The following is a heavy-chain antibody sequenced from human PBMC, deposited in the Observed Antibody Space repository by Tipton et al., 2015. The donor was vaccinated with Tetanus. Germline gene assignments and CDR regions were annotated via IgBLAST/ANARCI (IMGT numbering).Heavy chain of an antibody. Sequence: SLRLSCAASGFTLRTYSMNWVRQAPGKGLEWISYISTTSNTIFYADSVKGRFTISRDNANNLLYLQMSSLRVEDTAVYFCARVHVGLTEPCDYWGQGILVTVSS. V-gene: IGHV3-48*01. CDR2: ISTTSNTI. CDR3: ARVHVGLTEPCDY. CDR1: GFTLRTYS. J-gene: IGHJ4*02. D-gene: IGHD3-9*01.